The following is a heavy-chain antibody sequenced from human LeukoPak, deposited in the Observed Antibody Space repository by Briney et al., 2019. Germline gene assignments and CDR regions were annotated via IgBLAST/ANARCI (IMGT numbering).Heavy chain of an antibody. CDR2: ISWNSGSI. CDR1: GFTFDDYA. Sequence: LRLSCAASGFTFDDYAMHWVRQAPGKGLEWVSGISWNSGSIGYADSVKGRFTISRDNAKNSLYLQMNSLRAEDTAVYYCARDLLGSSGWYYFDYWGQGTLVTVSS. V-gene: IGHV3-9*01. J-gene: IGHJ4*02. CDR3: ARDLLGSSGWYYFDY. D-gene: IGHD6-19*01.